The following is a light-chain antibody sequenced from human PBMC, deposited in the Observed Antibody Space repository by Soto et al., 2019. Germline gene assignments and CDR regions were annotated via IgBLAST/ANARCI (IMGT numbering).Light chain of an antibody. CDR3: QQYGSTTYT. V-gene: IGKV3-20*01. CDR2: GAS. Sequence: EVVLTQSPGTLSLSPGERATLSCRASQSVSSSYLAWYQQKPGQAPRLLIYGASSRATGIPDRFSGSGSGTDFSLPISRLEPEDFAVYYCQQYGSTTYTFGQGTKVDIK. CDR1: QSVSSSY. J-gene: IGKJ2*01.